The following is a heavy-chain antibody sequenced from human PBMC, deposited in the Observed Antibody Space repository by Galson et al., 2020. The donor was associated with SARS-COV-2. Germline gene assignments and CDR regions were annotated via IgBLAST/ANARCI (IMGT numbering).Heavy chain of an antibody. D-gene: IGHD2-21*02. J-gene: IGHJ6*02. CDR2: FDPEDGET. CDR1: GYTLTELS. Sequence: ASVKVSCKVSGYTLTELSMHWVRQAPGKGLEWMGGFDPEDGETIYAQKFQGRVTITEDTSTDTAYMELSSLRSEDTAVYYCATAVVVTAIQYYYYGMDVWGQGTTVTVSS. CDR3: ATAVVVTAIQYYYYGMDV. V-gene: IGHV1-24*01.